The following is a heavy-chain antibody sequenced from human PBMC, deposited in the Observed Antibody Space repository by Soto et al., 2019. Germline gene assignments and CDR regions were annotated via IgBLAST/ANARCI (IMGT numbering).Heavy chain of an antibody. CDR1: GFTFSSYA. CDR3: ARGYCGGDCYSRDNWFDL. CDR2: ISYDGSNK. J-gene: IGHJ5*02. D-gene: IGHD2-21*02. V-gene: IGHV3-30-3*01. Sequence: AGGSLRLSCAASGFTFSSYAMHWVRQAPGKGLEWVAVISYDGSNKYYADSVKGRFTISRDNSKNTLYLQMNSLRAEDTAVYYCARGYCGGDCYSRDNWFDLWGQGTLVTVSS.